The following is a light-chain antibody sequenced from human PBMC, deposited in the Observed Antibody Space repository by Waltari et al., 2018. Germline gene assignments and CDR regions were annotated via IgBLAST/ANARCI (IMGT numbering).Light chain of an antibody. V-gene: IGKV1-39*01. J-gene: IGKJ3*01. CDR1: QSVSSS. CDR3: QQSYDTPLT. Sequence: SVGDRVTITCRASQSVSSSLNWYQQKPGNAPKLLIYAATNLQGGVPSRFRGSGSGTDFTLTISSLQPEDFATYFCQQSYDTPLTFGPGTKVDVK. CDR2: AAT.